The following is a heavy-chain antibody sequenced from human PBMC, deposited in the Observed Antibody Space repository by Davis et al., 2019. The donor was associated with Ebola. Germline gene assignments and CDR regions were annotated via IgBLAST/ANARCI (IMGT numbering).Heavy chain of an antibody. D-gene: IGHD3-3*01. CDR1: GFTVSSYA. Sequence: PSETLSLTCAASGFTVSSYAMHWVRQAPGKGLEWVAVISYDGSNKYYADSVKGRFTISRDNAKNSLYLQMNSLRDEDTAVYYCARSLRFFMDVWGQGTTVTVSS. CDR3: ARSLRFFMDV. V-gene: IGHV3-30-3*01. CDR2: ISYDGSNK. J-gene: IGHJ6*02.